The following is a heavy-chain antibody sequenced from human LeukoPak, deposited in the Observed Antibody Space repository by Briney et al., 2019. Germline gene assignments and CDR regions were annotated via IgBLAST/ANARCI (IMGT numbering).Heavy chain of an antibody. CDR2: IYYSGST. Sequence: SETLSLTCTVSGGSISSSSYYWGWIRQPPGKGLEWIGNIYYSGSTYYNPSLKSRVTISVDTSKNQFSLKLSFVTAADTAVYYCARGAMTTVTAWGQGTLVTVSS. CDR3: ARGAMTTVTA. V-gene: IGHV4-39*07. CDR1: GGSISSSSYY. D-gene: IGHD4-17*01. J-gene: IGHJ4*02.